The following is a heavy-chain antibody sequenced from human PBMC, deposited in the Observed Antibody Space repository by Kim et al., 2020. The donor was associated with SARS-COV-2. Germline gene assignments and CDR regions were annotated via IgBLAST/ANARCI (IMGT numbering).Heavy chain of an antibody. D-gene: IGHD4-17*01. J-gene: IGHJ4*02. CDR3: ARGDYGGILFDY. CDR1: GGSISSYY. Sequence: SETLSLTCTVSGGSISSYYWSWIRQPPGKGLEWIGYIYYSGSTNYNPSLKSRVTISVDTSKNQFSLKLSSVTAADTAVYYCARGDYGGILFDYWGQGTLVTVSS. V-gene: IGHV4-59*01. CDR2: IYYSGST.